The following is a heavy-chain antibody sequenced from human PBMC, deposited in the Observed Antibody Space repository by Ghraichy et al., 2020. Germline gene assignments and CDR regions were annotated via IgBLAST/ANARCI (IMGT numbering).Heavy chain of an antibody. J-gene: IGHJ4*02. Sequence: GESLNISCAASGFTFSSYGMHWVRQAPGKGLEWVAVIWYDGSNKYYADSVKGRFTISRDNSKNTLYLQMNSLRAEDTAVYYCARGLPGWTRLDYWGQGTLVTVSS. V-gene: IGHV3-33*01. CDR2: IWYDGSNK. D-gene: IGHD3/OR15-3a*01. CDR1: GFTFSSYG. CDR3: ARGLPGWTRLDY.